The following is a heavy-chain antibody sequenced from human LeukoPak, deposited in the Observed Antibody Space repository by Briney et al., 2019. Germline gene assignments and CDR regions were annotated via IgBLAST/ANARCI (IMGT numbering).Heavy chain of an antibody. J-gene: IGHJ4*02. D-gene: IGHD3-10*01. CDR2: IYYSGST. V-gene: IGHV4-39*07. CDR1: GGSISSSSYY. Sequence: KASETLSLTCTVSGGSISSSSYYWGWIRQPPGKGLEWIGSIYYSGSTYYNPSLKSRVTISVDTSKNQFSLKLSSVTAADTAVYYCARGFYGSGSQFDYWGQGTLVTVSS. CDR3: ARGFYGSGSQFDY.